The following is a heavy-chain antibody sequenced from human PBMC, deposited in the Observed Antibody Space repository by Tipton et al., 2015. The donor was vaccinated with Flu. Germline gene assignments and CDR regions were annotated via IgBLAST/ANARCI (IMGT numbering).Heavy chain of an antibody. V-gene: IGHV4-4*02. CDR2: IYHSGST. Sequence: TLSLTCAVSGGSISSSNWWSWVRQPPGEGLEWIGEIYHSGSTNYNPSLKSRVTISVDKSKNQFSLKLSSVTAADTAVYYCAGSGDTTGTRAVDYWGQGTLVTVSS. D-gene: IGHD1-1*01. CDR3: AGSGDTTGTRAVDY. CDR1: GGSISSSNW. J-gene: IGHJ4*02.